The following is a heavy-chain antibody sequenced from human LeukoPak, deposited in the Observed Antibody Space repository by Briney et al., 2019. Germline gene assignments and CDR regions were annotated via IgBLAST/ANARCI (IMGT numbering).Heavy chain of an antibody. J-gene: IGHJ4*02. V-gene: IGHV4-61*02. Sequence: SQTLSLTCTVSGGSISSGSYYWSWIRQPAGKGLEWIGRIYTSGSTNYNPSLKSRVTISVDTSKNQFSLKLSSVTAADTAVYYCARSVGSFYYFDYWGQGTLVTVSS. CDR2: IYTSGST. CDR1: GGSISSGSYY. CDR3: ARSVGSFYYFDY.